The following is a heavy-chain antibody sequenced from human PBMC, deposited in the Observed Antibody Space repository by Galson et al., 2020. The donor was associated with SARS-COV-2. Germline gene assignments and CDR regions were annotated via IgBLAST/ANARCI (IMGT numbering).Heavy chain of an antibody. D-gene: IGHD4-4*01. J-gene: IGHJ6*03. V-gene: IGHV4-39*07. CDR1: GGSIRSSRSY. Sequence: SETLSLTCTVPGGSIRSSRSYWGWIRQPPAKGLEWIGSIYSRVRTYYNPSLKSRVTISVDTSKNQFSLKLSSVTAADTAVYDCESAGVTTSSLVYYYYYYMGVWGKGTTVTVSS. CDR2: IYSRVRT. CDR3: ESAGVTTSSLVYYYYYYMGV.